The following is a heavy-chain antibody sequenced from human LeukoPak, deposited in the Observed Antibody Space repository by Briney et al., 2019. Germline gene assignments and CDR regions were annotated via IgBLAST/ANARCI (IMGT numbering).Heavy chain of an antibody. V-gene: IGHV3-23*01. CDR3: AKTQGYYDY. Sequence: PGGSLRLSCAASGFTFSSYAMSWVRQAPGKGLDWVSVIIGSGGTTYYADSVKGRFTTSRDNSKNMLYLQMNSLRAEDTAVYYCAKTQGYYDYWGQGTLVTVSS. CDR1: GFTFSSYA. J-gene: IGHJ4*02. D-gene: IGHD2-15*01. CDR2: IIGSGGTT.